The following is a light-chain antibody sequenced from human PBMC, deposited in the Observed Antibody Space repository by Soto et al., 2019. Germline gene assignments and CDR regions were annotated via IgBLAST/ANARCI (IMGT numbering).Light chain of an antibody. CDR1: SSGVGGYNY. V-gene: IGLV2-14*01. CDR2: DVS. CDR3: SSYTSSSTRV. Sequence: QSALTQPASVSGSPGQSITISCTGTSSGVGGYNYVSWYQQHPGKATKLMIYDVSNRPSGVSNRFSGSKSGTTASLTISGLQAEYEADYYCSSYTSSSTRVFGTWTKLTVL. J-gene: IGLJ1*01.